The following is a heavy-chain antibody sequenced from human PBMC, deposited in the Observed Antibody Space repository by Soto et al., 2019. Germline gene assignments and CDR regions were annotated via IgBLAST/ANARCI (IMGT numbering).Heavy chain of an antibody. CDR1: GFTFTDYL. CDR3: VGTDNSNKFDS. J-gene: IGHJ4*02. CDR2: ITSSGSYI. V-gene: IGHV3-21*01. D-gene: IGHD4-4*01. Sequence: EVHLVESGGGLVKAGGSLRLSCAASGFTFTDYLFNWVRQAPGKGLEWVSAITSSGSYIYYADSVKGRFTISRDNAKNTLYLQMNSLKAEETAMYYCVGTDNSNKFDSWGRGPLVSVSS.